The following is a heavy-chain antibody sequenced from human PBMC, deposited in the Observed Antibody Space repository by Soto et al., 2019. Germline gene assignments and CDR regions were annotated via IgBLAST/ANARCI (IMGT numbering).Heavy chain of an antibody. J-gene: IGHJ4*02. V-gene: IGHV4-31*03. CDR1: GGSISSGGYY. CDR2: IYYSGST. Sequence: SETLSLTCTVSGGSISSGGYYWSWIRQHPGKGLEWIGYIYYSGSTYYNPSLKSRVTISVDTSKNQFSLKLSSVTAADTAVYYCARVAFAAMDHQRFDYWAREPWSPS. CDR3: ARVAFAAMDHQRFDY. D-gene: IGHD5-18*01.